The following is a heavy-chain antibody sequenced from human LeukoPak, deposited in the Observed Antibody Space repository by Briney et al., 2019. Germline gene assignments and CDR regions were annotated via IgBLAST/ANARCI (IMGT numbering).Heavy chain of an antibody. CDR3: ARDNYDSSGYYFD. J-gene: IGHJ4*02. CDR1: GFTFSSYG. D-gene: IGHD3-22*01. Sequence: GGSLRLSCAASGFTFSSYGMNWVRQAPGKGLEWVSYISSSGSTMYYADSVKGRFTISRDNAKNSLYLQMNSLRAEDTAVYYCARDNYDSSGYYFDWGQGTLVTVSS. CDR2: ISSSGSTM. V-gene: IGHV3-48*03.